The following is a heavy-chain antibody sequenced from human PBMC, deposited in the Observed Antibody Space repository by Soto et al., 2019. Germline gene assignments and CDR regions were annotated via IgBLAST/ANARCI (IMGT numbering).Heavy chain of an antibody. CDR1: GDSISGSS. CDR3: ARGSGWYFH. D-gene: IGHD6-19*01. V-gene: IGHV4-59*01. J-gene: IGHJ4*02. CDR2: MYLSGST. Sequence: QVQLQESGPGLVKPSETLSLTCSVSGDSISGSSWSWIRQPPGKGLEWIAYMYLSGSTNYNPSLKSRVTISVDTSKNQFPLKLSSVTAADTAVYYCARGSGWYFHWGQGTLVTVSS.